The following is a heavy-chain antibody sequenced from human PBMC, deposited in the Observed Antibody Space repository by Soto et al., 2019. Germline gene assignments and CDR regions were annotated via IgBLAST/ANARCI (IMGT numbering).Heavy chain of an antibody. CDR3: ARDTGGSYDF. CDR2: TRNKVNNYAP. Sequence: EVQLVQSGGGLVQPGGSLRLSCAASGFIFSDYYMDWVRQFPGKGLEWVGRTRNKVNNYAPEYAPSVKGRFSISRHDSEDSMYLQLNSLKAEETAVYYCARDTGGSYDFWGQGALVTVSS. D-gene: IGHD1-26*01. J-gene: IGHJ4*02. CDR1: GFIFSDYY. V-gene: IGHV3-72*01.